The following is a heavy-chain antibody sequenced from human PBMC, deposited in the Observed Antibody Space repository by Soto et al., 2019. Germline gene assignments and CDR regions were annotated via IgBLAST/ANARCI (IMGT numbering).Heavy chain of an antibody. V-gene: IGHV4-30-4*01. Sequence: SETLSVTCTVSGGSISSGDYYWSWIRQPPGKGLEWIGYIYYSGSTYYNPSLKSRVTISVDTSKNQFSLKLSSVTAADTAVYYCARERHDGSRLDPWGQGTLVTVSS. CDR1: GGSISSGDYY. CDR2: IYYSGST. J-gene: IGHJ5*02. CDR3: ARERHDGSRLDP. D-gene: IGHD6-13*01.